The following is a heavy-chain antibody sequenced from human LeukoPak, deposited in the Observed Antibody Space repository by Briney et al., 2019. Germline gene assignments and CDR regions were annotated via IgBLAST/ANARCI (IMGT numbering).Heavy chain of an antibody. CDR1: GGSISSYY. Sequence: SETLSLTCTVSGGSISSYYWSWIRQPPGKGLEWIGYIYTSGSTNYNPSLKSRVTISVDTSKNQFSLELSSVTAADTAVYYCARHQGGYYAGYFDYWGQGTLVTVSS. CDR3: ARHQGGYYAGYFDY. J-gene: IGHJ4*02. D-gene: IGHD3-3*01. V-gene: IGHV4-4*09. CDR2: IYTSGST.